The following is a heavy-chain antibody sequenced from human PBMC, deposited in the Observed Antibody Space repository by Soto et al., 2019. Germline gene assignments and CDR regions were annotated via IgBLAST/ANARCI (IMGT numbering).Heavy chain of an antibody. CDR1: RDTFSSHA. D-gene: IGHD2-2*01. CDR3: GIERAGVIVPAAEFYYYYGIDV. J-gene: IGHJ6*02. V-gene: IGHV1-69*01. Sequence: QVQLVQSGAEVKKPGSSVKVSCKASRDTFSSHAISWVRQAPGQGLEWMGGIFPLFATANYAQKFQGRVTITADEATSTAYMELSSLISEDTAVYYCGIERAGVIVPAAEFYYYYGIDVWIQGTTVTVSS. CDR2: IFPLFATA.